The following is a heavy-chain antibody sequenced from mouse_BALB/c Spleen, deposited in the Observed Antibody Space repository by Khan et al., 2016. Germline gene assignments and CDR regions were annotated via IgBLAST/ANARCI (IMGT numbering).Heavy chain of an antibody. Sequence: EVKLEESGPGLVKPSQSLSLTCTVTGYSITSGYGWNWIRQFPGNKLEWMGYISFSGSTKYNPSLQSRISITRNTSKNQFFLQLNSVTTEDTATYYCARTARIKYWGQGTTLTVSS. CDR3: ARTARIKY. D-gene: IGHD1-2*01. CDR2: ISFSGST. J-gene: IGHJ2*01. V-gene: IGHV3-2*02. CDR1: GYSITSGYG.